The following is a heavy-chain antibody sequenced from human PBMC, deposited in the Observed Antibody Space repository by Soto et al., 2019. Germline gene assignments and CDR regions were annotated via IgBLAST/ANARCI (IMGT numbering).Heavy chain of an antibody. CDR1: GGSISSGGYS. Sequence: SETLSLTCAVSGGSISSGGYSWSWIRQPPGKGIEWIGYIYHSGSTNYNPSLKSRVTISVDTSKNQFSLKLSSVTAADTAVYYCARESGSVVVVPVPVARYYYYGMDVWGQGTTVTVSS. V-gene: IGHV4-30-2*01. CDR2: IYHSGST. J-gene: IGHJ6*02. CDR3: ARESGSVVVVPVPVARYYYYGMDV. D-gene: IGHD2-2*01.